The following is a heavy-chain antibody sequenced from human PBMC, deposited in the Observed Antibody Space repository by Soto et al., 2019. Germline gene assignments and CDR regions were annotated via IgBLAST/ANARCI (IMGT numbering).Heavy chain of an antibody. CDR3: ARQPFCSXANCYRGSYYYYYSMDV. CDR1: GGSISSGGYY. J-gene: IGHJ6*02. Sequence: TSETLSLTCTVSGGSISSGGYYWNWIRQHPGKGLEWIGYIYYSGSTYYNPSLKSRVDISVDTSKSQFSLKLSSVTAADTAVYYCARQPFCSXANCYRGSYYYYYSMDVWGQGTTVTVSS. D-gene: IGHD2-2*02. CDR2: IYYSGST. V-gene: IGHV4-31*03.